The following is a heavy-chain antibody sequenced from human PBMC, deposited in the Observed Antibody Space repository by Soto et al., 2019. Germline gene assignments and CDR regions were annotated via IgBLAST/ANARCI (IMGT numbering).Heavy chain of an antibody. CDR3: ATAEVDY. CDR2: MNSDGSST. Sequence: SGGSLRLSCAASGFTFGNFWMHWVRQAPGRGLEWVSRMNSDGSSTNYADSVKGRFTVSRDNAKNALYLQMNSLRAEDTAVYYCATAEVDYWGPGTLVTV. CDR1: GFTFGNFW. J-gene: IGHJ4*02. V-gene: IGHV3-74*01.